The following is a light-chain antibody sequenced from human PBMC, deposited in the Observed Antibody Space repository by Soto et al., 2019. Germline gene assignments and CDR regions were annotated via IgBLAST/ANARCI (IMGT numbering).Light chain of an antibody. CDR3: QQYNDLST. CDR2: GAS. CDR1: QSVGIN. J-gene: IGKJ4*01. V-gene: IGKV3-15*01. Sequence: EVVIPQPPAILSVSPGERATLSCRASQSVGINVAWYQPKPGQAPRLLIYGASTRATGSPDRFSGSGSGTEFTLTISSLQADDFATYYCQQYNDLSTFGGGTKVDIK.